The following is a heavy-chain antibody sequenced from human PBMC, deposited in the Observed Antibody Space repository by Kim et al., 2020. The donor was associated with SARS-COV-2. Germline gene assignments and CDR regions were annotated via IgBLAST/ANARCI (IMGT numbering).Heavy chain of an antibody. CDR3: ANGRIGRVDIVAAEFDF. Sequence: VKGRFTISRDNSKNTLDLQMNSLESEDTAMYYWANGRIGRVDIVAAEFDFWGQGTLVTVSS. J-gene: IGHJ4*02. D-gene: IGHD5-12*01. V-gene: IGHV3-30*02.